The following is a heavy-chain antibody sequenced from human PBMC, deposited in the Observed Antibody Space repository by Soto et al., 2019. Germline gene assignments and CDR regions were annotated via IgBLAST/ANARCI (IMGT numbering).Heavy chain of an antibody. CDR2: IYDSGST. V-gene: IGHV4-59*01. CDR3: AKGGPLLLWFGVFDY. J-gene: IGHJ4*02. D-gene: IGHD3-10*01. Sequence: WTWIRQPPGKGLEWIGYIYDSGSTSYNPSLKSRLTISVDTSKNQFSLKLKSVTAADTAVYYCAKGGPLLLWFGVFDYWGQGTLVTVSS.